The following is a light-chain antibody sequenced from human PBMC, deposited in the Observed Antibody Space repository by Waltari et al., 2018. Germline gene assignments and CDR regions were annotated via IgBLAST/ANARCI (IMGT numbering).Light chain of an antibody. J-gene: IGLJ2*01. CDR1: TSNIGAGPD. Sequence: QSVLTQPPSVSGTPGQRVTIPCSGSTSNIGAGPDVHWYQHLPGTAPKLLIYGNNNRPSGVPDRFSGSKSGTSASLAITGLQADDEADYFCQSFDNMLSGGVVFGGGTKLAVL. CDR3: QSFDNMLSGGVV. V-gene: IGLV1-40*01. CDR2: GNN.